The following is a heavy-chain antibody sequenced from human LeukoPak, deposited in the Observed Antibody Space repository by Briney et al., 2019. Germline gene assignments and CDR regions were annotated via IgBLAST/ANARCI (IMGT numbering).Heavy chain of an antibody. CDR2: FDPEDDKT. CDR1: GYSLTEFS. CDR3: ASSSSWYSFDY. D-gene: IGHD6-13*01. J-gene: IGHJ4*02. V-gene: IGHV1-24*01. Sequence: ASVKVSCKVSGYSLTEFSMHWVRQAPGKGLEWMGGFDPEDDKTIYPQKFQGRVTMTEDTSTDTAYMELSSLRSDDTAVYYCASSSSWYSFDYWGQGTLVTVSS.